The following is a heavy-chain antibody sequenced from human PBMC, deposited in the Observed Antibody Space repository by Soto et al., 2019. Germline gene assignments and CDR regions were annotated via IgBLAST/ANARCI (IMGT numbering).Heavy chain of an antibody. V-gene: IGHV2-5*02. Sequence: QITLKESGPPLVNPTQPLTLTCTFSGFSLSSSGVGVGWIRQPPGKALEWLALIYWDDDKRYRPSLKSRLTITKDTSKNQVILTMTNMDPVDTATYYCAQATTFYFGSGGQGWFDPWGQGTLVTVSS. D-gene: IGHD2-15*01. CDR1: GFSLSSSGVG. CDR3: AQATTFYFGSGGQGWFDP. CDR2: IYWDDDK. J-gene: IGHJ5*02.